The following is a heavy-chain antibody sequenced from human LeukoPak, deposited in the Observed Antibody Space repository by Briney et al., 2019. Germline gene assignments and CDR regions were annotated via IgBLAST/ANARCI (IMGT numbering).Heavy chain of an antibody. D-gene: IGHD2-15*01. CDR1: GFTFSSYA. V-gene: IGHV3-30*04. CDR3: ARGGRYCSGGSCLASYFDY. Sequence: QTGGSLRLSCAASGFTFSSYAMHWVRRAPGKGLEWAAVISYDGSNKYYADSVKGRFTISRDNSKNTLYLQMNSLRAEDTAVYYCARGGRYCSGGSCLASYFDYWGQGTLVTVSS. J-gene: IGHJ4*02. CDR2: ISYDGSNK.